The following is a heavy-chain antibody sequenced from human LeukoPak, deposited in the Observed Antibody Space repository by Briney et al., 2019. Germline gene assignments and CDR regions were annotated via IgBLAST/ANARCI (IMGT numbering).Heavy chain of an antibody. CDR1: GGSISSYY. CDR2: IYYSGST. CDR3: AKLVVTAIQDAFDI. J-gene: IGHJ3*02. Sequence: SETLSLTCTVSGGSISSYYWSWIRQPPGKELEWIGYIYYSGSTNYNPSLKSRVTISVDTSKNQFSLKLSSVTAADTAVYYCAKLVVTAIQDAFDIWGQGTMVTVSS. V-gene: IGHV4-59*01. D-gene: IGHD2-21*02.